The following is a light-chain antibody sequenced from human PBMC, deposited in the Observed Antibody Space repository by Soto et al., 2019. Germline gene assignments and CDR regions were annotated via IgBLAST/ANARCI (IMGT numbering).Light chain of an antibody. CDR1: SSPVGGYNY. J-gene: IGLJ2*01. CDR2: EVS. CDR3: SSYTSSSTLGV. Sequence: PALTQPASVSGSPGQLIPISCNGTSSPVGGYNYVSWYQQHPGKAPKLIIYEVSNRPSGVSNRFSGSKSGNTASLTISGLQAEDEADYYCSSYTSSSTLGVFGGGTKVTAL. V-gene: IGLV2-14*01.